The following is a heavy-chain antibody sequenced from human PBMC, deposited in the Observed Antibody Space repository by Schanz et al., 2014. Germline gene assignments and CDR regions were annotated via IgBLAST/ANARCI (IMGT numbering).Heavy chain of an antibody. CDR1: GGSISSSN. V-gene: IGHV3-23*01. CDR2: ISGSGGST. CDR3: ARGARQYSGSYSPSNY. Sequence: VQLQESGPGLVKPSGTLSLTCAVSGGSISSSNWWSWVRQPPGKGLEWVSAISGSGGSTYYADSVKGRFTISRDNAKNSLFLLMSSLRAEDSAVYYCARGARQYSGSYSPSNYWGQGTLVTVSS. J-gene: IGHJ4*02. D-gene: IGHD1-26*01.